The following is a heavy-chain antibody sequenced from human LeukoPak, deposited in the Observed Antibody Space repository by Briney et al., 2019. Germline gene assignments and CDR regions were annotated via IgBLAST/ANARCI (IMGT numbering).Heavy chain of an antibody. Sequence: ASVKVSCKASGYTFTSYGISWVRQAPGQGLEWMGWISAYNGNTNYAQKLQGRVTMTTDTSTSTAYMELRSLRPDDTAVYYCARDGGRYYYYYMDVWGKGTTVTVSS. D-gene: IGHD2-15*01. CDR1: GYTFTSYG. J-gene: IGHJ6*03. CDR3: ARDGGRYYYYYMDV. CDR2: ISAYNGNT. V-gene: IGHV1-18*01.